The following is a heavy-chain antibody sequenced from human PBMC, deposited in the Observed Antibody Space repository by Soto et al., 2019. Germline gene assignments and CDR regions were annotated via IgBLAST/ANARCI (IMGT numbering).Heavy chain of an antibody. D-gene: IGHD3-9*01. V-gene: IGHV3-53*04. Sequence: PGGSLRLSCAASGFTVSSNYMSRVRQAPGKGLEWVSVIYSGGSTYYADSVKGRFTISRHNSKNTLYLQMNSLRAEDTAVYYCARVRASYDILTGYYPGPFDYWGQGTLVTVSS. CDR3: ARVRASYDILTGYYPGPFDY. CDR2: IYSGGST. J-gene: IGHJ4*02. CDR1: GFTVSSNY.